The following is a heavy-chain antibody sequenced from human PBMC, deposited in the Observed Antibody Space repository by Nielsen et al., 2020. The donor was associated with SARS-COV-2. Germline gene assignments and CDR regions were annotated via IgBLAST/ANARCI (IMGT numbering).Heavy chain of an antibody. V-gene: IGHV3-11*04. CDR1: GFTFSDYY. CDR3: ARDTHYYDSSGYYAPPYYYYGMDV. J-gene: IGHJ6*02. D-gene: IGHD3-22*01. CDR2: ISSSGSTI. Sequence: GESLKISCAASGFTFSDYYMSWIRQAPGKGLEWVSYISSSGSTIYYADSVKGRFTISRDNAKNSLYLQMNSLRAEDTAVYYCARDTHYYDSSGYYAPPYYYYGMDVWGQGTTVTVSS.